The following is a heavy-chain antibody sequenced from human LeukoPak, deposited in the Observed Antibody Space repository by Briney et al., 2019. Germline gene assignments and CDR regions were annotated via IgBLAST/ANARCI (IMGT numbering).Heavy chain of an antibody. V-gene: IGHV3-23*01. CDR1: GLSISTYT. Sequence: GGSLRLSCAASGLSISTYTMSWVRRAPGKGLEWVALVSLDGTDRYYADSVRGRFTISRDNSRNMMSLQMNSLRAEDTATYFCVKSSGGARPHSRIFDFWGQGTLITVSS. CDR2: VSLDGTDR. CDR3: VKSSGGARPHSRIFDF. D-gene: IGHD3-10*01. J-gene: IGHJ4*02.